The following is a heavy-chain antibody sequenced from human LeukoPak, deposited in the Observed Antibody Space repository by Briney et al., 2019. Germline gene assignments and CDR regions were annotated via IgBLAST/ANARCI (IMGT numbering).Heavy chain of an antibody. CDR1: GFTFDDYA. Sequence: GGSLRLSCAASGFTFDDYAIHCVRQAPGKGVEWVSGISWNGAKIVYADSVKGRFTISRDNAKNSLYLQMDSLGTEDTALYYCAKETHSTMVPGYAFDIWGQGTMVTVSS. D-gene: IGHD2-8*01. V-gene: IGHV3-9*01. CDR3: AKETHSTMVPGYAFDI. J-gene: IGHJ3*02. CDR2: ISWNGAKI.